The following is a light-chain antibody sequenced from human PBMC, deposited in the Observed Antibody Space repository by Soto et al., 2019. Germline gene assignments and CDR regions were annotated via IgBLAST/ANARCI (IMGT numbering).Light chain of an antibody. CDR1: QSISSW. CDR2: DAS. Sequence: DIQMTQFPSTLFASVGDRVTITCRASQSISSWLAWYQQKPGKAPKLLIYDASSLESGVPSRFSGSGSGTEFTLTISSLQPDDFATYYCQQYNSFTWTFGQGTKV. CDR3: QQYNSFTWT. V-gene: IGKV1-5*01. J-gene: IGKJ1*01.